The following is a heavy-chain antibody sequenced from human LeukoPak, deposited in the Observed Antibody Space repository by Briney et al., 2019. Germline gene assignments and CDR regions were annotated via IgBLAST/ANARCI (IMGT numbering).Heavy chain of an antibody. CDR3: ARGYSGYEGGDY. D-gene: IGHD5-12*01. CDR2: ISYDGSNK. CDR1: GFTFSSYA. Sequence: GGSLRLSCAASGFTFSSYAMHWVRQAPGKGLEWVAVISYDGSNKYYADSVKGRFTIPRDNSKNTLYLQMNSLRAEDTAVYYCARGYSGYEGGDYWGQGTLVTVSS. J-gene: IGHJ4*02. V-gene: IGHV3-30-3*01.